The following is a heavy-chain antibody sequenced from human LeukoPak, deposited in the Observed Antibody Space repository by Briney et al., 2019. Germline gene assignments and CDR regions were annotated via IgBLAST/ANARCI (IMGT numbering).Heavy chain of an antibody. CDR3: ARETRYSSSWRFDS. CDR1: GFTIKDNY. D-gene: IGHD6-13*01. V-gene: IGHV3-53*01. J-gene: IGHJ5*01. Sequence: GGSLRLSCAASGFTIKDNYMNWVRQAPGKGLEWVSVIYSGGGTYYADSVKGRFTISRDKSKNTLYLQMNSLRAEDTAVYFCARETRYSSSWRFDSWGQGTLVTVSS. CDR2: IYSGGGT.